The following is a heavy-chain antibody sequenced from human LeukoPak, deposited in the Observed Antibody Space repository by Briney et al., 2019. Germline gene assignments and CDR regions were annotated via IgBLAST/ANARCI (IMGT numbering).Heavy chain of an antibody. CDR2: INHSGST. D-gene: IGHD4-17*01. CDR1: GGSFSGYY. J-gene: IGHJ4*02. V-gene: IGHV4-34*01. Sequence: SETLSLTCAVYGGSFSGYYWSWIRQPPGKGLEWIGEINHSGSTNYNPSLKSRVTISVDTSKNQFSLKLSSVTAADTAVYYCARDAVTTSIIAYWGQGTLVTVSS. CDR3: ARDAVTTSIIAY.